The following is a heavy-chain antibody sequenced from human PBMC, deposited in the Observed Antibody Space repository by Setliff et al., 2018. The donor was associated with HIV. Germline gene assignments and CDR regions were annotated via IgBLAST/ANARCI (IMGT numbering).Heavy chain of an antibody. J-gene: IGHJ6*03. CDR3: ARVPYRSAWYTSGWYSSRYLDV. CDR2: MNPNSGNT. V-gene: IGHV1-8*01. CDR1: GYTFTKFD. D-gene: IGHD6-19*01. Sequence: GASVKVSCKASGYTFTKFDINWVRQATGQGLEWMGWMNPNSGNTGFAQKFQGRVTMTRNTSMSTAYMELRSLRSEDTAVYFCARVPYRSAWYTSGWYSSRYLDVWGKGTTVTVSS.